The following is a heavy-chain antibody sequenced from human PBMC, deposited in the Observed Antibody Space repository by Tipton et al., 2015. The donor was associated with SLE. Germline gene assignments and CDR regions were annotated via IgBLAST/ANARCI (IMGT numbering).Heavy chain of an antibody. V-gene: IGHV4-59*08. CDR2: IYYSGST. CDR3: ARSVTLRWPLDY. D-gene: IGHD4-23*01. J-gene: IGHJ4*02. Sequence: TLSLTCTVSGASISSYYWSWIRQPPGKGLEWIGYIYYSGSTNYNPSLKSRVTISVDTSKNQFSLKLSSVTAADTAVYYCARSVTLRWPLDYWGQGTLVTVSS. CDR1: GASISSYY.